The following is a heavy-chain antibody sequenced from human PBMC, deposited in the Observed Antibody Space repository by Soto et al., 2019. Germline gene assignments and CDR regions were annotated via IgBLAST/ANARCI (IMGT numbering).Heavy chain of an antibody. J-gene: IGHJ3*02. Sequence: PSETLSLTCTVSGGSISSYYWSWIRQPPGKGLEWIGYIYYSGSTNYNPSLKSRVTISVDTSKNQFSLKLSSVTAADTAVYYCARESAAVNAFDIWGQGTMVTVSS. D-gene: IGHD6-13*01. CDR2: IYYSGST. CDR1: GGSISSYY. CDR3: ARESAAVNAFDI. V-gene: IGHV4-59*01.